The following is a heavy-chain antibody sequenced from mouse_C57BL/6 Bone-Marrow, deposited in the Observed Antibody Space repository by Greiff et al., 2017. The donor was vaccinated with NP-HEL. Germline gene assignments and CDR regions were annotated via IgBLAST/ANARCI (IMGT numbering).Heavy chain of an antibody. V-gene: IGHV1-74*01. CDR2: IHPSDSDT. Sequence: VQLQQPGAELVKPGASVKVSCTASGYTFTSYWMHWVKQRPGQGLEWIGRIHPSDSDTNYNQKFKGQVTLTVDKSSSTAYMQLSSLTSEDSAFYYCAIFDGYWYFDVWGTGTTVTVSS. CDR1: GYTFTSYW. CDR3: AIFDGYWYFDV. J-gene: IGHJ1*03. D-gene: IGHD2-3*01.